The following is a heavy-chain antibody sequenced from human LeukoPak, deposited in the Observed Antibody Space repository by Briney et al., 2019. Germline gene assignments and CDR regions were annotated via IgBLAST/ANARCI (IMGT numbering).Heavy chain of an antibody. CDR2: SSYNGNT. J-gene: IGHJ4*02. V-gene: IGHV4-59*01. CDR3: ARGVLLWFGAKMEYYFDS. CDR1: GAYFTNYY. Sequence: SETLSLTCTVSGAYFTNYYWSFIRQPPGKGLEWIGFSSYNGNTNYNPSLKSRVTISVDMSKNQFSLRLKSVTAADTAVYYCARGVLLWFGAKMEYYFDSWGQGTPLTVSS. D-gene: IGHD3-10*01.